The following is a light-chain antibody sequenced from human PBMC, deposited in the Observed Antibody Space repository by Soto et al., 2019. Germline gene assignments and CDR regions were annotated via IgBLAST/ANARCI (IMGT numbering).Light chain of an antibody. V-gene: IGLV1-47*01. CDR3: AAWDDSLSGVV. Sequence: QSALTQPPSASGTPGQMVTISCSGSTSNLGSNFVYWYQQVPGAAPKLLISRNDQRPSGVPDRFSGSKSGTSASLAISGLRSEDEADYHCAAWDDSLSGVVFGGGTQLTVL. J-gene: IGLJ3*02. CDR2: RND. CDR1: TSNLGSNF.